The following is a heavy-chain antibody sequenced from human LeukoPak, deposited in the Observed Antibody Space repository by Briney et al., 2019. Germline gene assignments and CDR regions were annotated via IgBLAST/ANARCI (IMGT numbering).Heavy chain of an antibody. CDR2: IGSSSSTI. J-gene: IGHJ6*03. CDR1: GFIFSSYT. D-gene: IGHD2-8*01. V-gene: IGHV3-48*01. CDR3: AKDRCSNGIGCYYYYMDV. Sequence: TGGSLRLSCAASGFIFSSYTMNWVRQAPGKGLEWVSYIGSSSSTIYYADSVKGRFTISRDNAKNSLYLQMNSLRAEDTAMYYCAKDRCSNGIGCYYYYMDVWGKGTTVTISS.